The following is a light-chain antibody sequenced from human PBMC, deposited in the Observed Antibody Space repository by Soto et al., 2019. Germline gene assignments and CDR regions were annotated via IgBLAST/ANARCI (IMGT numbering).Light chain of an antibody. V-gene: IGKV3D-15*01. CDR2: VAS. Sequence: EIVMTQSPGTLSVSPGERATLSCRASQSVSSNLAWYQQKPGQAPRLLIYVASTRATGIPARFSGSGSGTEFTLTISSLQSEDFAVYYCQHYNNWPTFGQGNKLEIK. CDR1: QSVSSN. J-gene: IGKJ2*01. CDR3: QHYNNWPT.